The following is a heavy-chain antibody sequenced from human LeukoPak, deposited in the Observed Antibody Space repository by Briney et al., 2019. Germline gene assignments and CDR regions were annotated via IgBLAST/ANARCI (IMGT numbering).Heavy chain of an antibody. CDR3: ARVPPDYYDSSGYCISGYFDY. J-gene: IGHJ4*02. Sequence: PSETLSLTCTVSGGSISSYYWSWIRQPPGKGLEWIGYIYYSGSTNYNPSLKSRVTISVDTSKNQFSLKLSSVTAADTAVYYCARVPPDYYDSSGYCISGYFDYWGQGTLVTVSS. CDR2: IYYSGST. V-gene: IGHV4-59*01. CDR1: GGSISSYY. D-gene: IGHD3-22*01.